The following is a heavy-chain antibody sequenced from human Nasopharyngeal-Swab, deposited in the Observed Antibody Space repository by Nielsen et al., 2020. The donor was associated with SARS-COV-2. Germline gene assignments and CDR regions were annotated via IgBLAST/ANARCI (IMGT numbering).Heavy chain of an antibody. V-gene: IGHV3-23*01. J-gene: IGHJ6*02. Sequence: GGSLRLSCAASGFIFSNYAMTWVRQAPGKGLEWVSTLIGSGESTYYADSVKGRFTISRDNSKDTVYLQANSLRVEDTAVYFCAKVYQVLGDHPNYYYAMNVWGQGTTVIVSS. D-gene: IGHD3-10*01. CDR3: AKVYQVLGDHPNYYYAMNV. CDR1: GFIFSNYA. CDR2: LIGSGEST.